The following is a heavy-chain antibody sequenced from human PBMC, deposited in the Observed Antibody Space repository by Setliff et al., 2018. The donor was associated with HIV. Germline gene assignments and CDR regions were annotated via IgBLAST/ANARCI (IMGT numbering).Heavy chain of an antibody. J-gene: IGHJ4*02. Sequence: GGSLRLSCAASGFTFSNYDMSWVRQAPGKGLEWVSSISSRGTDTYYADSVKGRFTISRDNTRSTLYLQMNRLRVEDTAVYYCVRGPQFRPHWGQGTLVTVSS. V-gene: IGHV3-23*01. CDR2: ISSRGTDT. CDR1: GFTFSNYD. CDR3: VRGPQFRPH.